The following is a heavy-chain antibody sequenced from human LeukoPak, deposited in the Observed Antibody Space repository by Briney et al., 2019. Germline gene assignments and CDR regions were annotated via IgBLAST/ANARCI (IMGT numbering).Heavy chain of an antibody. J-gene: IGHJ4*02. D-gene: IGHD6-25*01. Sequence: GRSLRLSCAASGFTFSSYGMHWVRQAPGKGLEWVAVISYDGSNEYYADSVKGRFTISRVNSKNTLYLQMNSLRAEDTAVYYCAKLHLDSPAAFDYWGQGTLVTVSS. CDR1: GFTFSSYG. V-gene: IGHV3-30*18. CDR3: AKLHLDSPAAFDY. CDR2: ISYDGSNE.